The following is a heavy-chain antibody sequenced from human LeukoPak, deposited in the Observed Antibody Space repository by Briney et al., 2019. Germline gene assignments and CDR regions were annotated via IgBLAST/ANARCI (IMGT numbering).Heavy chain of an antibody. V-gene: IGHV3-11*01. J-gene: IGHJ4*02. CDR2: ISSSGSTI. CDR1: GFTFSDYY. CDR3: AREFYDSSGYYYSFDY. Sequence: PGGSLRLSCAASGFTFSDYYMSWIRQAPGKGLEWVSYISSSGSTIYYADSVKGRFTISRDNAKNTLYLQMNSLRAEDTAVYYCAREFYDSSGYYYSFDYWGQGTLVTVSS. D-gene: IGHD3-22*01.